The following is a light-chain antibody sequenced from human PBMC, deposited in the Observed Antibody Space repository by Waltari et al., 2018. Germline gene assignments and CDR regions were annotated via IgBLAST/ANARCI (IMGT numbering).Light chain of an antibody. CDR1: NDDYGCYTF. J-gene: IGLJ2*01. Sequence: QSALTQPPSVSASPGPSVTIPFTGINDDYGCYTFVSWYLQHPGQAPKLLIYDVNKRPSGVPDRFSGSSSGSTASLTIAGLQTEDEAHYYCCSYAGSRKVFGGGTKLTVL. V-gene: IGLV2-11*01. CDR2: DVN. CDR3: CSYAGSRKV.